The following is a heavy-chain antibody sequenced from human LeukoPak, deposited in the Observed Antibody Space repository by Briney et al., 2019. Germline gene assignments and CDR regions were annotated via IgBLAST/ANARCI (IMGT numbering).Heavy chain of an antibody. V-gene: IGHV3-23*01. CDR1: GFTFSTYA. CDR3: AKGQNWFDP. Sequence: GGSLRLSCEASGFTFSTYAMSWVRQAPGKGLEWVSVISGSGGTTYYADSVKGRFTISRDNSKNTLYLQMNSLRAEDTAVYYCAKGQNWFDPWGQGTLVTVSS. CDR2: ISGSGGTT. J-gene: IGHJ5*02.